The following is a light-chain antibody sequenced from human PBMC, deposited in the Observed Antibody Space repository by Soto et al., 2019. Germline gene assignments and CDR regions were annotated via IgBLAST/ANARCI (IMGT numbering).Light chain of an antibody. CDR1: QGISNY. CDR2: AAS. J-gene: IGKJ1*01. CDR3: QKYNSAPRT. Sequence: DIQMTQSPSSLSASVGDRVTITCRASQGISNYLAWYQQKPGKVPKLLIYAASTLQSGVPSWFSGSVSGTDLTLAISSLQPEEVATYYCQKYNSAPRTVDQGTKVEIK. V-gene: IGKV1-27*01.